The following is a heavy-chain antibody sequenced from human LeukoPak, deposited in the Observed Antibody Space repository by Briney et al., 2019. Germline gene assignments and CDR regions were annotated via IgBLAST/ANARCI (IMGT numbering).Heavy chain of an antibody. D-gene: IGHD3-10*01. CDR2: IYYSGST. Sequence: PSGTLSLTCTVSGGSISSYYWSWIRQPPGKGLEWIGYIYYSGSTNYNPSLKSRVTISVDTSKNQFSLKLSSVTAADTAVYYCARLKYGSVRAFDIWGQGTMVTVSS. J-gene: IGHJ3*02. V-gene: IGHV4-59*08. CDR1: GGSISSYY. CDR3: ARLKYGSVRAFDI.